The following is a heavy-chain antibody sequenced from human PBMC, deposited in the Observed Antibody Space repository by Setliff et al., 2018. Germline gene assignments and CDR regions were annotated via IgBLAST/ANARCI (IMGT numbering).Heavy chain of an antibody. V-gene: IGHV1-69*08. CDR2: IIPIFGTA. Sequence: SVKVSCKASGGTFSIYTISWVRQAPGQGLEWMGRIIPIFGTANYAQKFQGRVTITADKSTSTAYMKLSSLRSEDTAMYYCAISTIFGVVSPTPDAFDIWGQGTMVTVSS. CDR1: GGTFSIYT. CDR3: AISTIFGVVSPTPDAFDI. D-gene: IGHD3-3*01. J-gene: IGHJ3*02.